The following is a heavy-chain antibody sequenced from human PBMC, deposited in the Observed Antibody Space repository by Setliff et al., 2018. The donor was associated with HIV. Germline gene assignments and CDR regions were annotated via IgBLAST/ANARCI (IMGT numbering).Heavy chain of an antibody. CDR3: TTTLSLWFGAPFDY. CDR2: ISGTT. D-gene: IGHD3-10*01. Sequence: PGGSLRLSCAASGFTFSSAWMIWVRQAPGKGLDWVGLISGTTGYAAPVKGRFTISRDDSKNTLYLQMNSLKSEDTAVYYCTTTLSLWFGAPFDYWGQGTLVTVSS. V-gene: IGHV3-66*01. CDR1: GFTFSSAW. J-gene: IGHJ4*02.